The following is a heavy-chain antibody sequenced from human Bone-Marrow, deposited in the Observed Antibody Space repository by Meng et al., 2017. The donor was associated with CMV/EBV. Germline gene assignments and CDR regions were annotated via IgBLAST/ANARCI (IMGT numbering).Heavy chain of an antibody. CDR3: ARGRGNLGDDY. V-gene: IGHV4-38-2*02. CDR2: IFHSGTT. D-gene: IGHD1-14*01. Sequence: SETLSLTCSVSGYSISSGYYWGWVRQPPGKGLEWIGSIFHSGTTFYHPSLKSRIAISMDASKNQFSLKLSSVLAADTAVYYCARGRGNLGDDYWGQGTLVTVSS. J-gene: IGHJ4*02. CDR1: GYSISSGYY.